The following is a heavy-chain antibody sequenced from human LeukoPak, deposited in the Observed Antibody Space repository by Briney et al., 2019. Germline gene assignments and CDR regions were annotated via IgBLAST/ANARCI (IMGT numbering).Heavy chain of an antibody. CDR3: ARAPAAAANYFDD. D-gene: IGHD6-13*01. CDR1: GGSISSGGYY. CDR2: IYYSGST. V-gene: IGHV4-31*03. Sequence: KPSETLSLTCTVSGGSISSGGYYWSWIRQFPGKGLEWIGYIYYSGSTYFNPSLKSRVTISMDTYKSQFSLRLSSVTAADTAVYYCARAPAAAANYFDDWGQGTLVTVSS. J-gene: IGHJ4*02.